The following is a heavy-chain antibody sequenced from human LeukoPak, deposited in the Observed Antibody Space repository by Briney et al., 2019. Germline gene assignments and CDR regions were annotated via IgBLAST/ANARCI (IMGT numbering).Heavy chain of an antibody. J-gene: IGHJ4*02. CDR1: GYTFTSYY. Sequence: ASVKVSCKASGYTFTSYYMHWVRQAPGQGLEWMGIINPSGGSTSYAQKFQGRVTVTRDMSTSTVYMELSSLRSEDTAVYYCARQGGSRTAYYYDSSGYYFDYWGQGTLVTVSS. CDR2: INPSGGST. V-gene: IGHV1-46*01. D-gene: IGHD3-22*01. CDR3: ARQGGSRTAYYYDSSGYYFDY.